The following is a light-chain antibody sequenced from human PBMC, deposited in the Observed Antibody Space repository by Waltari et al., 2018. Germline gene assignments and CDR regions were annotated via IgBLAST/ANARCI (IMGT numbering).Light chain of an antibody. V-gene: IGKV3-15*01. J-gene: IGKJ2*01. CDR2: NTC. CDR1: QSVSSS. CDR3: QQYNNWPPYT. Sequence: ETVMTQSPATLYVSPGERVTLSCRASQSVSSSLAWFQQKPGQAPRLLIYNTCTRKYGTPARFSGSGSGTEFTLTINSLQSEDFASYCCQQYNNWPPYTFGQGTSLEMK.